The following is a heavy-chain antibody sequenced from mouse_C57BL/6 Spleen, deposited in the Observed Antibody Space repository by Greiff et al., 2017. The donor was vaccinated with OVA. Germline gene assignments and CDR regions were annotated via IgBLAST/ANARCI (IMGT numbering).Heavy chain of an antibody. Sequence: QVQLQQSGPELVKPGALVKISCKASGYAFSSSWMNWVKQRPGKGLEWIGRIYPGDGDTNYNGKFKGKATLTADKSSSTAYMQLSSLTSEDSAVYFCARSGRDAMDYWGQGTSVTVSS. CDR3: ARSGRDAMDY. CDR1: GYAFSSSW. V-gene: IGHV1-82*01. CDR2: IYPGDGDT. J-gene: IGHJ4*01.